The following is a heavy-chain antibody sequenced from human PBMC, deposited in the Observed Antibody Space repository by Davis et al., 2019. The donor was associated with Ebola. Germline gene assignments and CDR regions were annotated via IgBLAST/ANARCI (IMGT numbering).Heavy chain of an antibody. D-gene: IGHD2-8*01. V-gene: IGHV3-7*01. J-gene: IGHJ4*02. Sequence: GESLKISCAASGFSFTDAWMNWVRQAPGKGLEWVANIKQDGSEKYYVDSVKGRFTISRDNAKNSLYLQMNSLRAEDTAVYYCARRMDNWGQGTLVTVSS. CDR3: ARRMDN. CDR1: GFSFTDAW. CDR2: IKQDGSEK.